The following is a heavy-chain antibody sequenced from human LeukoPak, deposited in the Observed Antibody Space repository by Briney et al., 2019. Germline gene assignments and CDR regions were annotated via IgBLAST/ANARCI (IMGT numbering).Heavy chain of an antibody. D-gene: IGHD3-16*01. J-gene: IGHJ4*02. Sequence: GGSLRLSCAASGFTFSSYGMHWVRQAPGKGLEWVGRIKSKKDGGTTDYATPVKGRFTISRDDSKNTVYLQMNSLKTEDTALYYCSTFADDGYWGQGTLVTVSS. CDR3: STFADDGY. CDR1: GFTFSSYG. CDR2: IKSKKDGGTT. V-gene: IGHV3-15*01.